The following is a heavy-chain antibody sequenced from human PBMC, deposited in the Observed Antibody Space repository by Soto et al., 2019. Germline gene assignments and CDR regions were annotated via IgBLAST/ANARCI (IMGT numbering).Heavy chain of an antibody. V-gene: IGHV4-39*01. D-gene: IGHD4-17*01. CDR3: GRHRGYGDYADTIDY. CDR1: LGSITITAYY. Sequence: SETLSLTCTVSLGSITITAYYWGWIRQPPGKGLEWIGAIYYSGTTYYNPSLKSRLTISADTSKNQFSLRLSSLTAADTAVYYRGRHRGYGDYADTIDYWGQGTLVTVSS. CDR2: IYYSGTT. J-gene: IGHJ4*02.